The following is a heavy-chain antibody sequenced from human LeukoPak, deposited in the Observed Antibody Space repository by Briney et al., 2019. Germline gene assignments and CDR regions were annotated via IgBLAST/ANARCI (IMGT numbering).Heavy chain of an antibody. J-gene: IGHJ4*02. D-gene: IGHD1-26*01. CDR2: IYYSGST. CDR1: GGSISSYY. Sequence: ASETLSLTCTVSGGSISSYYWSWIRQPPGKGLEWIGNIYYSGSTNYNPSLKSRVTILVDTAKSRFSLKLSSVTAADTAVYYCARDTDTRGFDYWGQGTLVTVSS. V-gene: IGHV4-59*01. CDR3: ARDTDTRGFDY.